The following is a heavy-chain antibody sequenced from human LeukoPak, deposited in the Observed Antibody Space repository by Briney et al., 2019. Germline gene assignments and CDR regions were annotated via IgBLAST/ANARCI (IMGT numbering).Heavy chain of an antibody. V-gene: IGHV1-2*02. Sequence: ASVKVSCKSSGFTFTDEYIHWVRQAPGQGLEWMGWFNPNSGGTNYAPKFQGRVTMTRDTSITTAYMELNRLRSDDTAVYYCGHLGFCSGGTCTPFDFWGQGTLVTVSS. CDR1: GFTFTDEY. CDR2: FNPNSGGT. D-gene: IGHD2-15*01. J-gene: IGHJ4*02. CDR3: GHLGFCSGGTCTPFDF.